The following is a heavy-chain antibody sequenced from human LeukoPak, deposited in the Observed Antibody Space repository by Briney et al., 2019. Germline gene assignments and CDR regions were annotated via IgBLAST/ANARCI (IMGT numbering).Heavy chain of an antibody. J-gene: IGHJ4*02. CDR2: IYTSGST. CDR1: GGSISSGISS. CDR3: ARGLRPEKLGHYYDSSGYCPHFDY. Sequence: SQTLSLTCTVSGGSISSGISSWSWIRQPAGKGLEWIGRIYTSGSTTYNPSLRSRITISVDTSRNQFSLKLSSVTAADTAVYYCARGLRPEKLGHYYDSSGYCPHFDYWGQGTLVTVSS. V-gene: IGHV4-61*02. D-gene: IGHD3-22*01.